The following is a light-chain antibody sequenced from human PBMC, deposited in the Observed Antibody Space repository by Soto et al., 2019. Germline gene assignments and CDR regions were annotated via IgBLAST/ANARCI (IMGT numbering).Light chain of an antibody. CDR1: SSDVGGYDY. Sequence: QSVLTQPRSVSGSPGQSVTISCTGTSSDVGGYDYVSWYQQHPGKAPKLIIYDVSKRPSGVPDRFSGSKSGNTASLTISGLQAEDEVDYYCCSYAGSYTFGFGGGTKLTVL. CDR2: DVS. V-gene: IGLV2-11*01. J-gene: IGLJ2*01. CDR3: CSYAGSYTFG.